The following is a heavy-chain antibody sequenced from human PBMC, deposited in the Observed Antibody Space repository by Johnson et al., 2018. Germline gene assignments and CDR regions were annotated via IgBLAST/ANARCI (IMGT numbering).Heavy chain of an antibody. J-gene: IGHJ6*03. Sequence: QVQLQESGPGLVKPSETLSLTCTVSGGSISSYYWSWIRPPPGKGLEWIGYIYYSGRTDYHPSLKSRVTISVDTSKRHFSLMLSCVTAADTAVYYCARWRSGLYAVPDQYDYNDVWGKGTTVTVSS. D-gene: IGHD1-26*01. CDR2: IYYSGRT. CDR1: GGSISSYY. CDR3: ARWRSGLYAVPDQYDYNDV. V-gene: IGHV4-59*01.